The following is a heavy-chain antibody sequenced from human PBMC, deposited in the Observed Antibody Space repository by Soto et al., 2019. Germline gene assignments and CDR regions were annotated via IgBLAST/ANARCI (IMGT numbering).Heavy chain of an antibody. D-gene: IGHD6-19*01. Sequence: SETLSLTCTVSGGSMISYYWSWIRQPPGKGLEWIGYIYYSGSTNYNPSLKSRVTISVDTSKNQFSLKLSSVTAADTAVYYCARGIEGWYQGRYYYGMDVWGQGTTVTVSS. V-gene: IGHV4-59*01. CDR3: ARGIEGWYQGRYYYGMDV. J-gene: IGHJ6*02. CDR2: IYYSGST. CDR1: GGSMISYY.